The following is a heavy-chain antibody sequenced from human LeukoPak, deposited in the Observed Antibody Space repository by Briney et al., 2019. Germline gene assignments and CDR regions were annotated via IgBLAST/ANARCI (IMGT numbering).Heavy chain of an antibody. Sequence: ASVKVSCKASGYRFTSYGISWVRQAPGQGLEWMGWISAYNGNTNYAQKLQGRVTMTTDTSTSTAYMELSSLRSEDTAVYYCARDLRDYGDYLHDPHFDYWGQGTLVTVSS. D-gene: IGHD4-17*01. J-gene: IGHJ4*02. V-gene: IGHV1-18*01. CDR1: GYRFTSYG. CDR3: ARDLRDYGDYLHDPHFDY. CDR2: ISAYNGNT.